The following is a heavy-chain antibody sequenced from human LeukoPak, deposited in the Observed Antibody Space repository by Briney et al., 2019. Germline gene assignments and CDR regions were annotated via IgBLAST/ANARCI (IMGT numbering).Heavy chain of an antibody. CDR1: GGTFSSYA. CDR3: AREGQLLLDF. CDR2: ISTYNGNT. V-gene: IGHV1-18*01. D-gene: IGHD2-2*01. J-gene: IGHJ4*02. Sequence: ASVKVSCKASGGTFSSYAISWVRQAPGHGLEWMGWISTYNGNTNYAQKLKGRVTMTTDTPTRTAYMELRSLRSDDTAVYYCAREGQLLLDFWGQGTLVTVSA.